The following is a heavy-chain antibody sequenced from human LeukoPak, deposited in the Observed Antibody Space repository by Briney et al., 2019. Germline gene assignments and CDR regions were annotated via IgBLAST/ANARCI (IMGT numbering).Heavy chain of an antibody. CDR1: GYTFTSYD. CDR3: ARGRLRLERRRDWFDP. D-gene: IGHD1-1*01. Sequence: ASVKVSCKASGYTFTSYDINWVRQATGQGLERMGWMNPNSGNTGYAQKFQGRVTMTRNTSISTAYMELSSLRSEDTAVYYCARGRLRLERRRDWFDPWGQGTLVTVSS. V-gene: IGHV1-8*01. CDR2: MNPNSGNT. J-gene: IGHJ5*02.